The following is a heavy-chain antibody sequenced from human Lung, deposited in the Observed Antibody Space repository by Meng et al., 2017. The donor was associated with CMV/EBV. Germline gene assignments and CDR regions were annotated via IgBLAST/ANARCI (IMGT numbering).Heavy chain of an antibody. CDR2: ISYDGSNK. J-gene: IGHJ4*02. CDR1: GFTFSSYA. D-gene: IGHD6-19*01. Sequence: GGSLRLXCAASGFTFSSYAMHWVRQAPGKGLEWVAVISYDGSNKYYADSVKGRFTISRDNSKNTLYLQMNSLRAEDTAVYYCARLAGGSGSEGWGQGTLVTVSS. CDR3: ARLAGGSGSEG. V-gene: IGHV3-30-3*01.